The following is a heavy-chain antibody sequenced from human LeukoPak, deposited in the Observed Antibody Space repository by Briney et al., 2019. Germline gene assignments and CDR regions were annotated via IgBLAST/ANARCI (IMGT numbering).Heavy chain of an antibody. D-gene: IGHD6-6*01. CDR2: IYYSGST. V-gene: IGHV4-39*07. CDR1: GGSISSGGYY. J-gene: IGHJ5*02. Sequence: SQTLSLTCTVSGGSISSGGYYWSWIRQPPGKGLEWIGSIYYSGSTYYNPSLKSRVTMSVDTSKNQFSLKLSSVTAADTAVYYCAGNSASSSGNEPSWGRGTLVTVSS. CDR3: AGNSASSSGNEPS.